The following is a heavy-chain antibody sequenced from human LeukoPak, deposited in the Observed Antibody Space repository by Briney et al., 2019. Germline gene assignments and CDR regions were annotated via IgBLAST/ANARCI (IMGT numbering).Heavy chain of an antibody. CDR3: ATRSDYYDSSGYYSNYYYYGMDV. CDR2: ISGSGGST. D-gene: IGHD3-22*01. V-gene: IGHV3-23*01. CDR1: GFTFSSYA. J-gene: IGHJ6*02. Sequence: GSLRLSCAASGFTFSSYAMSWVRPAPGKGLEWVSAISGSGGSTYYADSVKGRFTISRDNSKNTLYLQMNSLRAEDTAVYYCATRSDYYDSSGYYSNYYYYGMDVWGQGTTVTVSS.